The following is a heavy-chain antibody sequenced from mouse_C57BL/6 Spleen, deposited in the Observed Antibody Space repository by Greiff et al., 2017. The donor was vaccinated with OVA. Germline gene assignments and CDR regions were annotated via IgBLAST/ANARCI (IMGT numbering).Heavy chain of an antibody. J-gene: IGHJ4*01. V-gene: IGHV5-4*03. D-gene: IGHD2-1*01. Sequence: EVMLVESGGGLVKPGGSLKLSCAASGFTFSSYAMSWVRQTPEKRLEWVATISDGGSYTYYPDNVKGRFTISRDNAKNNLYLQMSHLKSEDTAMYYCARGVYYGYAMDYWGQGTSVTVSS. CDR2: ISDGGSYT. CDR3: ARGVYYGYAMDY. CDR1: GFTFSSYA.